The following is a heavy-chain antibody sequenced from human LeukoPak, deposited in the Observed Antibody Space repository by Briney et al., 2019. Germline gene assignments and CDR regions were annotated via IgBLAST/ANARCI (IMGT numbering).Heavy chain of an antibody. J-gene: IGHJ3*02. Sequence: PSETLSLTCTVSGGSISSYYWSWIRQPPGKGLEWIGYIYTSGSTNYNPSLKSRVTISVDTSKNQFSLKLSSVTAADTAVYYCARLFIAARYNAFDIWGQGTMVTVSS. CDR2: IYTSGST. V-gene: IGHV4-4*09. CDR3: ARLFIAARYNAFDI. D-gene: IGHD6-6*01. CDR1: GGSISSYY.